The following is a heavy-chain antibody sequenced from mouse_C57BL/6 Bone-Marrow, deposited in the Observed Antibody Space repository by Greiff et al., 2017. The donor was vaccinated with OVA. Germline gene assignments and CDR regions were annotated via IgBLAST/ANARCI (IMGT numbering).Heavy chain of an antibody. D-gene: IGHD3-1*01. V-gene: IGHV1-4*01. CDR2: INPSSGYT. Sequence: QVQLQQSGAELARPGASVKMSCKASGYTFTSYTLHWVKQRPGQGLEWIGYINPSSGYTKYNQKFKDKATLTADKSSSTAYMQLSSLTSEDSAVYYCARGGLYAMDYWGQGTSVTVSS. CDR3: ARGGLYAMDY. CDR1: GYTFTSYT. J-gene: IGHJ4*01.